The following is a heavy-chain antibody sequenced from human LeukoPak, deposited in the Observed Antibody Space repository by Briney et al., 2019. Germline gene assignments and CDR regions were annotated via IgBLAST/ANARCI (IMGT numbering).Heavy chain of an antibody. CDR2: ISGSGGST. J-gene: IGHJ4*02. Sequence: GGSLRLSCAASGFTFSTYGMHWVRLAPGKGLEWVSDISGSGGSTYYADSVKGRFTISRDNSKNTLYLQMNSLRAEDTAVYYCANKLTGTLFDYWGQGTLVTVSS. CDR1: GFTFSTYG. V-gene: IGHV3-23*01. CDR3: ANKLTGTLFDY. D-gene: IGHD7-27*01.